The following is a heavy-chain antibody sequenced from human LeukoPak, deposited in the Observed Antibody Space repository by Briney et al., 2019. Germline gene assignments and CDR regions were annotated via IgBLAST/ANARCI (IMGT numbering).Heavy chain of an antibody. CDR3: ASMVVAALDY. CDR2: INANTGNP. V-gene: IGHV7-4-1*02. CDR1: GYTFTSYG. Sequence: SVKVSCKASGYTFTSYGISWVRQAPGQGLEWMGWINANTGNPTYAQGFTGRFVFSLDTSVSTAYLQISSLKAEDTAVYYCASMVVAALDYWGQGTLVTVSS. D-gene: IGHD2-15*01. J-gene: IGHJ4*02.